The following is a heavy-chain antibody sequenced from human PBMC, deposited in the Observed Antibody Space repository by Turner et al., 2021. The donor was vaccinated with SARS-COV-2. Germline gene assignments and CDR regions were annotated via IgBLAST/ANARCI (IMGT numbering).Heavy chain of an antibody. D-gene: IGHD2-2*02. CDR2: INPNSGGT. CDR3: ARSIVVVPAAISY. V-gene: IGHV1-2*02. J-gene: IGHJ4*02. CDR1: GYTFTGYY. Sequence: QVQLVPSGAEVKKPGASVTVSCKASGYTFTGYYMHWVRQAPGQGLEWMGWINPNSGGTNYAQKFQGRVTMTRDMSISTAYMELSRLRSDDTAVYYCARSIVVVPAAISYWGQGTLVTVSS.